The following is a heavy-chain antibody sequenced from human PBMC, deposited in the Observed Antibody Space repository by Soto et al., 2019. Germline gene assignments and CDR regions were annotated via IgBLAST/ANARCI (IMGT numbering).Heavy chain of an antibody. Sequence: SETLSLTCAVSSGSISSSNWWSWVRQPPGKGLEWIGEIYHSGSTNYNPSLKSRVTISVDKSKNQFSLKLSSVTAADTAVYYCARDLSGYDGKVYYYYMDVWGKGTTVTVSS. CDR2: IYHSGST. CDR1: SGSISSSNW. V-gene: IGHV4-4*02. CDR3: ARDLSGYDGKVYYYYMDV. D-gene: IGHD5-12*01. J-gene: IGHJ6*03.